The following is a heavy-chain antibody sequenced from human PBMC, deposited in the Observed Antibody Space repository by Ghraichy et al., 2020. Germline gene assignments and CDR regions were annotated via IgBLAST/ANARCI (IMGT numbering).Heavy chain of an antibody. D-gene: IGHD2-2*01. CDR2: IYHIGST. CDR3: ARISVEVRVGFWYFDL. V-gene: IGHV4-59*01. CDR1: GGSISTYY. Sequence: SETLSLTCRVSGGSISTYYWSWIRQPPGKGLEWIGYIYHIGSTNYNPSLKSRVTISVDTSKNQFSLKLSSVTAADTALYYCARISVEVRVGFWYFDLWGRGTLVTVSS. J-gene: IGHJ2*01.